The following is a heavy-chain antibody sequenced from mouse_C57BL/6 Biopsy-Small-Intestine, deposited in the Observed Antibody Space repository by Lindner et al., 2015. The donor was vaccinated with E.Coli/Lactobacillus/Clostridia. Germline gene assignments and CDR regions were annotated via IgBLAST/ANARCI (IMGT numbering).Heavy chain of an antibody. CDR1: GYTFTSYW. CDR2: INPASGNS. D-gene: IGHD2-4*01. CDR3: ARPSYYDYDGGGYFDY. Sequence: VQLQESGAELAKPGASVKLSCKASGYTFTSYWMHWIKQRPGQGLEWIGFINPASGNSKYSQKFKDKATLTADRSSSAAYMQLSSLTNEDSAVYYCARPSYYDYDGGGYFDYWGQGTTLTVSS. V-gene: IGHV1-7*01. J-gene: IGHJ2*01.